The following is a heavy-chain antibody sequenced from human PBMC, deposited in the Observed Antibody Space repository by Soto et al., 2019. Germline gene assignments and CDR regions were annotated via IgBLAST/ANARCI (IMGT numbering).Heavy chain of an antibody. Sequence: QLQLQESGSGLVKPSQTLSLTCAVSGGSITSGNSYSWSWIRQPLGKGLEWIGSISHTGSTSYNPSLKSRLTMSVDKSKNQFSLRLSSVTAADMAVYYCARAVAPYFGTWFDPWGQGILVTVSS. CDR1: GGSITSGNSYS. CDR3: ARAVAPYFGTWFDP. D-gene: IGHD3-10*01. CDR2: ISHTGST. J-gene: IGHJ5*02. V-gene: IGHV4-30-2*01.